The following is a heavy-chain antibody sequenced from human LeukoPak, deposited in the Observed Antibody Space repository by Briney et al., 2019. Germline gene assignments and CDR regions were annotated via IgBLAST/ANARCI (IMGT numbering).Heavy chain of an antibody. J-gene: IGHJ4*02. CDR3: AKDVGKWESLHFFDY. CDR2: ISGSGAST. V-gene: IGHV3-23*01. CDR1: GFTFSSSA. D-gene: IGHD1-26*01. Sequence: GGSLRLSCAASGFTFSSSAMSWVRQVPGKGLEWISGISGSGASTYYADSVKGRFTISRDDSRNTLYLQMNSLRGDDTAVYYCAKDVGKWESLHFFDYWGQGTLVTVSS.